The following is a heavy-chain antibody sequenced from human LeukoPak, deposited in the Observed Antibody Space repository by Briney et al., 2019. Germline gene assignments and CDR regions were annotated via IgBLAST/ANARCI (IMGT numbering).Heavy chain of an antibody. CDR1: TLTFSSYS. D-gene: IGHD2/OR15-2a*01. Sequence: GGSLRLSCALATLTFSSYSMNWVRQAPGKGLEWVSAISSSSNYIYYADSVKGRFSISRDNAKNSLFLQMNSLRAEDTAVYYCARVPVLLTMGGDYWGQGTLVTVSS. J-gene: IGHJ4*02. CDR2: ISSSSNYI. V-gene: IGHV3-21*01. CDR3: ARVPVLLTMGGDY.